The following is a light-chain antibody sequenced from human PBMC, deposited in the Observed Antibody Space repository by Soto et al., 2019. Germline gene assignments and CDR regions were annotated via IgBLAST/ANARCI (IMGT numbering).Light chain of an antibody. Sequence: DIQMTQSPSSLSASVGDSLTITCRASQYISTYLNWYQQKPGTAPKLLIYHASTLESGVPSRFSGSGSGTEFTLTISSLQPDDFATYYCQQYNSYSFGQGTKVDIK. J-gene: IGKJ1*01. CDR3: QQYNSYS. CDR2: HAS. V-gene: IGKV1-5*01. CDR1: QYISTY.